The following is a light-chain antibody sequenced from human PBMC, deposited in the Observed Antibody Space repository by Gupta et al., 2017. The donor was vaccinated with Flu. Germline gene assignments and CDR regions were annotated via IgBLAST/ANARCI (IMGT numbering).Light chain of an antibody. CDR1: SSNIGTGYD. CDR2: GNS. J-gene: IGLJ1*01. V-gene: IGLV1-40*01. Sequence: QSVLTQPPSVSGAPGQRVIISCTGSSSNIGTGYDVHWYQQLPGTAPKLLIYGNSNRPSGVSDRFSGSKSGTSASLTITGLQAEDEADYFCQSYDSSLIGYVFGTGTKVTVL. CDR3: QSYDSSLIGYV.